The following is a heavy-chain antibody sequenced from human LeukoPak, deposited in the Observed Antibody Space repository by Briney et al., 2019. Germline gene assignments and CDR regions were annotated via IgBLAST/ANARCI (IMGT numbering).Heavy chain of an antibody. CDR1: GYTFTSYA. Sequence: GASVKVSCKASGYTFTSYAMNWVRQAPGQGLEWMGWINTNTGNPTYAQGFTGRFVFSLDTSVSTAYLQISSLKAEDTAVYYCARRPYDYVWGSYRPLDYWGQGTLVTVSS. D-gene: IGHD3-16*02. CDR2: INTNTGNP. V-gene: IGHV7-4-1*02. J-gene: IGHJ4*02. CDR3: ARRPYDYVWGSYRPLDY.